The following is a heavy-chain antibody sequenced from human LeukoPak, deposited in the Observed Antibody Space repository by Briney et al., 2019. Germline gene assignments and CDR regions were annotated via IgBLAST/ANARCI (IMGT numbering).Heavy chain of an antibody. J-gene: IGHJ4*02. Sequence: GASLRLSCAASVFSLSSYGVSWVCQPPGKGLEWASGITGTGGRKYYADSVKGRFTVSRDNSKNTLYLQMNSLRAEDTAIYYCAKDHGTALAGFYYWGQGTLVTVSS. V-gene: IGHV3-23*01. D-gene: IGHD5-18*01. CDR1: VFSLSSYG. CDR3: AKDHGTALAGFYY. CDR2: ITGTGGRK.